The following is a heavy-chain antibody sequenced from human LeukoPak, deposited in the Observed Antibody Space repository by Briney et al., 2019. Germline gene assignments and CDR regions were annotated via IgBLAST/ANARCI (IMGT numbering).Heavy chain of an antibody. J-gene: IGHJ4*02. V-gene: IGHV1-2*02. CDR3: ARTFVVYCRGGSCCSASHFDY. CDR2: INPNTGDT. CDR1: AYTFTCYY. Sequence: ASVKLSCKGSAYTFTCYYMHWLRQAPGQGLEWMGFINPNTGDTNYEQKFQGRVSMSGGTFISTAYMELSRLRSGDTAVYYCARTFVVYCRGGSCCSASHFDYWGQGTLVTVCS. D-gene: IGHD2-15*01.